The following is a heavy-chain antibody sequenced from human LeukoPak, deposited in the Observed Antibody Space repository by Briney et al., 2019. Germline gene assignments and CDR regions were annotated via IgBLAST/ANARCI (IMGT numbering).Heavy chain of an antibody. J-gene: IGHJ4*02. CDR2: IHYSGST. D-gene: IGHD3-10*01. CDR3: ARSGGDRVEMPTIIDY. Sequence: PSETLSLTCTVSGGSISSYYWSWIRQPPGKGLEWIGYIHYSGSTNYNPSLKSRVTILIDKSKNQFSLRLSSVTAADTAVYYCARSGGDRVEMPTIIDYWGQGTLVIVSS. CDR1: GGSISSYY. V-gene: IGHV4-59*01.